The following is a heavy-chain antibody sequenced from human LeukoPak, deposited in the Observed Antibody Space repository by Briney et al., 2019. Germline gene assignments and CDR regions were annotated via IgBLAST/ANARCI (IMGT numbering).Heavy chain of an antibody. CDR3: ARVLRYFDWPDY. D-gene: IGHD3-9*01. CDR1: GFTSSSYW. J-gene: IGHJ4*02. Sequence: TGGSLRLSCAASGFTSSSYWMHWVRQAPGKGLVWVSRINSDGSSTSYADSVKGRFTISRDNAKNTLYLQMNSLRAEDTAVYYCARVLRYFDWPDYWGQGTLVTVSS. CDR2: INSDGSST. V-gene: IGHV3-74*01.